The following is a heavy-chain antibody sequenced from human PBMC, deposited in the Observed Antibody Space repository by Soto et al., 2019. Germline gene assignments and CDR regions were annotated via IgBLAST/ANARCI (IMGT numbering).Heavy chain of an antibody. D-gene: IGHD6-19*01. CDR3: ARGRSGSNLYSFDY. V-gene: IGHV1-2*02. CDR1: GYTFTGYY. J-gene: IGHJ4*02. CDR2: INPNSGGT. Sequence: ASVKVSCKASGYTFTGYYMHWVRQAPGQGLEWMGWINPNSGGTNYAQKFQGRVTMTRDTSISTAYMELSRLRSDDTAVYYCARGRSGSNLYSFDYWDQGTLVTVSS.